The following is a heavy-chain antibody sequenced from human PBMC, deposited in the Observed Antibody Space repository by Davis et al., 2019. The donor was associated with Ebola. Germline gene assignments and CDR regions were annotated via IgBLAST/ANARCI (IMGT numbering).Heavy chain of an antibody. CDR3: TGGWYLEDY. CDR2: IKSKTDGGTT. J-gene: IGHJ4*02. V-gene: IGHV3-15*01. CDR1: GFTFSGSA. Sequence: GGSLRLSCAASGFTFSGSAMHWVRQAPGKGLEWVGRIKSKTDGGTTDYAAPVKGRFTISRDDSKNTAYLQMNSLKTEDTAVYYCTGGWYLEDYWGQGTLVTVSS. D-gene: IGHD6-19*01.